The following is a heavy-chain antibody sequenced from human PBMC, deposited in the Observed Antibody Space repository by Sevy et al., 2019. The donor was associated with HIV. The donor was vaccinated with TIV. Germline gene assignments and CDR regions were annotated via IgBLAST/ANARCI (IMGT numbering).Heavy chain of an antibody. Sequence: GGSLRLSCVASGFTFTDHWMTWLRQAPGKGLEWVANIKPDGSEIYYVASVKGRFTISRDNAKNSLYLQMNSLRAEDTAVYYCANGYNYYYYGMDVWGQGTTVTVSS. J-gene: IGHJ6*02. V-gene: IGHV3-7*03. CDR3: ANGYNYYYYGMDV. CDR1: GFTFTDHW. D-gene: IGHD5-12*01. CDR2: IKPDGSEI.